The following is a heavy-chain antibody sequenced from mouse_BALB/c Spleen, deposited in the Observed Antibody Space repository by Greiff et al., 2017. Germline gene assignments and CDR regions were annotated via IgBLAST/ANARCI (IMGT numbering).Heavy chain of an antibody. Sequence: QVQLQQSGAELVRPGTSVRVSCTASGYAFTNYLIEWVKQRPGQGLEWIGVINPGSGGTNYNEKFKGKATLTADKSSSTAYMQLSSLTSDDSAVYFCAREANWKDAMDYWGQGTSVTVSS. CDR3: AREANWKDAMDY. D-gene: IGHD4-1*01. CDR2: INPGSGGT. CDR1: GYAFTNYL. J-gene: IGHJ4*01. V-gene: IGHV1-54*01.